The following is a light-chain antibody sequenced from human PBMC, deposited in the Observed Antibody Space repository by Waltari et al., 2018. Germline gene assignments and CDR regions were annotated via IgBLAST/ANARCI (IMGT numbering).Light chain of an antibody. Sequence: EIVFTHSPANLSLSPGERATISCGARQSGSSSYLAWYQQKPGIASRLLIYDASSRATGIPDRFSVSGSGTDFTLTISRLEPEDFAVYYCQQYGSSPWTFGQGTKVEIK. V-gene: IGKV3D-20*01. CDR2: DAS. J-gene: IGKJ1*01. CDR1: QSGSSSY. CDR3: QQYGSSPWT.